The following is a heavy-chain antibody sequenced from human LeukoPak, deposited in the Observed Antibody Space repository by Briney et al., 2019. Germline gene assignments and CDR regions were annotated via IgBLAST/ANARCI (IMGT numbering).Heavy chain of an antibody. CDR1: GGSISSHY. CDR3: AGTYDSNGYYPDGRFDY. V-gene: IGHV4-59*11. CDR2: MYYSGST. D-gene: IGHD3-22*01. J-gene: IGHJ4*02. Sequence: SETLSLTCTVSGGSISSHYWSWIRQPPGKGLEWIGYMYYSGSTKYNPSPKSRVTISVDTSKNQVSLKLSSVTAADTAVYYCAGTYDSNGYYPDGRFDYWGQGTLVTVSS.